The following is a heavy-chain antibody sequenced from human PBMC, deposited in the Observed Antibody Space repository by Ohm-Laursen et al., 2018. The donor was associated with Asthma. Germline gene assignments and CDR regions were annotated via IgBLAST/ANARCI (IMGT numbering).Heavy chain of an antibody. D-gene: IGHD2-21*02. CDR3: ARGTLQYCGGDCPYYFDY. Sequence: GATVKISCKASGYIFANYGISWVRQAPGQGLEWMGGIIPIFGTANYAQKFQGRVTITADESTSTACMELSSLRSEDTAVYYCARGTLQYCGGDCPYYFDYWGQGTLVTVSS. CDR1: GYIFANYG. V-gene: IGHV1-69*13. J-gene: IGHJ4*02. CDR2: IIPIFGTA.